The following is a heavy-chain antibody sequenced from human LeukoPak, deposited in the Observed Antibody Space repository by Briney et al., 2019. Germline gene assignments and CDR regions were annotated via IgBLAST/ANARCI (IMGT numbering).Heavy chain of an antibody. D-gene: IGHD4-17*01. CDR2: ISSSGSTK. CDR1: GFTFSSYE. Sequence: WGSLRLSCAASGFTFSSYEMNWVRQAPGKGLEWVSYISSSGSTKYYADSLMGRFTLSRDNAKKSLYLQMNSLRAEDTAVYYCAREALTGTTFGPYDYWGQGTLVTVSS. V-gene: IGHV3-48*03. J-gene: IGHJ4*02. CDR3: AREALTGTTFGPYDY.